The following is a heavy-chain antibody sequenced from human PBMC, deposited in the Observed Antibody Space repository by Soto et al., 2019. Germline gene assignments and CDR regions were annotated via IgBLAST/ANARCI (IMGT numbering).Heavy chain of an antibody. D-gene: IGHD6-19*01. CDR3: ARDCGYSSGCRPY. Sequence: PSETLSLTCTVSGGSISSYYWSWVRQPPGQGLEWFGHIYYSGSTNYYPSLTSRVTISVDTSKNQFSLKLSSVTAADTAVYYCARDCGYSSGCRPYCGQGTLVTVCS. J-gene: IGHJ4*02. CDR2: IYYSGST. CDR1: GGSISSYY. V-gene: IGHV4-59*01.